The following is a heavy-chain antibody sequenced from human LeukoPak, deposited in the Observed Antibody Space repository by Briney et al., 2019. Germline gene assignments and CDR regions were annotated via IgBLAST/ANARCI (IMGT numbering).Heavy chain of an antibody. J-gene: IGHJ4*02. CDR3: ARPSRSTGPAY. D-gene: IGHD2-2*01. V-gene: IGHV3-48*02. CDR1: GFIFSNYS. CDR2: ISSTSNTI. Sequence: GGSLRLSCAASGFIFSNYSMNWVRQAPGKGLEWVSWISSTSNTIYYADSVKGRFTISRDNAKNSLDLQMNSLRDEDTAAYYCARPSRSTGPAYWGQGTLVTVSS.